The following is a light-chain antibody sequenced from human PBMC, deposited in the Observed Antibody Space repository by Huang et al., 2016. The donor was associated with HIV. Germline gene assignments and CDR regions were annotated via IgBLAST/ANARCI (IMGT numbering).Light chain of an antibody. V-gene: IGKV3-11*01. CDR3: QQGHIWSGLT. Sequence: VLTQSLATLSWSPGERATLSCRASQRVSNYLSWYQQKPGQAPRLLIWDVSNRATGLPARLSGSGSRTNFTLTINILKPEDFAVYYCQQGHIWSGLTVGGGTKVRI. CDR1: QRVSNY. J-gene: IGKJ4*01. CDR2: DVS.